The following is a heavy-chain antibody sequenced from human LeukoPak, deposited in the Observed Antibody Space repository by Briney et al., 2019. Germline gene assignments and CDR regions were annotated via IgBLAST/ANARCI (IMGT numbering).Heavy chain of an antibody. J-gene: IGHJ6*02. CDR2: ISYDGSNK. D-gene: IGHD3-3*01. V-gene: IGHV3-30-3*01. CDR1: RFTFSSYA. Sequence: GGSLRLSCAASRFTFSSYAMHWVRQAPGKGLEWVAVISYDGSNKYYADSVKGRFTISRDNSKNTLYLQMNNLRAEDTAVYYCARARITIFGVVIGQGMDAWGQGTTVTVSS. CDR3: ARARITIFGVVIGQGMDA.